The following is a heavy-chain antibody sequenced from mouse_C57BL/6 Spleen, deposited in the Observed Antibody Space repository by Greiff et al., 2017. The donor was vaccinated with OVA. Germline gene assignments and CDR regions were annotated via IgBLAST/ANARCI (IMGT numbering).Heavy chain of an antibody. Sequence: QVQLQQPGTELVKPGASVKLSCKASGYTFTSYWMHWVKQRPGQGLEWIGNINPSNGGTNYNEKFKSKATLTVDKSSSTAYMQLSSLTSEDSAVYYCARKEAYYSNYGGYFDYWGQGTTLTVSS. CDR3: ARKEAYYSNYGGYFDY. J-gene: IGHJ2*01. V-gene: IGHV1-53*01. CDR1: GYTFTSYW. CDR2: INPSNGGT. D-gene: IGHD2-5*01.